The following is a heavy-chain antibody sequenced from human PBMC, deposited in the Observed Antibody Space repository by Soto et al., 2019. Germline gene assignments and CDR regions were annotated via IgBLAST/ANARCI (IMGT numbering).Heavy chain of an antibody. J-gene: IGHJ5*02. Sequence: QITLKESGPTLGKPTQTLTLTCTFSGFSLSTSDVGVGWIRQPPGKALEWLAVIFWDDDKRYSPSLKNRLTISKDTSRNQVVLTMTNMDPVDTTTYYCAHMKIGVAAGNRVYLLDPWGQGTLVTVSS. V-gene: IGHV2-5*02. CDR1: GFSLSTSDVG. CDR3: AHMKIGVAAGNRVYLLDP. D-gene: IGHD6-13*01. CDR2: IFWDDDK.